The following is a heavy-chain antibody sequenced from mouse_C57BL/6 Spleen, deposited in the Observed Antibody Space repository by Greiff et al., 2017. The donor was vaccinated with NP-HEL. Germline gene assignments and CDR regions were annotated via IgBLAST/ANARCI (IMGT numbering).Heavy chain of an antibody. J-gene: IGHJ2*01. CDR1: GYTFTSYG. Sequence: VQLQQSGAELARPGASVKLSCKASGYTFTSYGISWVKQRTGQGLEWIGKIYPRSGNTYYNEKFKGKATLTADKSSSTAYMELRSLTSEDSAVYFCAGQYYFDYWGQGTTLTVSS. V-gene: IGHV1-81*01. CDR2: IYPRSGNT. CDR3: AGQYYFDY.